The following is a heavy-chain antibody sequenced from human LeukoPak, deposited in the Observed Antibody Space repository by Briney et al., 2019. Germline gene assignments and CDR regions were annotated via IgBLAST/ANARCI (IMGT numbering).Heavy chain of an antibody. D-gene: IGHD3-10*01. Sequence: PGGSLRLSCAASGFTFSSYEMNWVRQAPGKGLEWVSYISSSGSTIYYAGSVKGRFTISRDNAKNSLYLQMNSLRAEDTAVYYCARDSLYYYGSGMEYYGMDVWGQGTTVTVSS. CDR3: ARDSLYYYGSGMEYYGMDV. V-gene: IGHV3-48*03. CDR1: GFTFSSYE. J-gene: IGHJ6*02. CDR2: ISSSGSTI.